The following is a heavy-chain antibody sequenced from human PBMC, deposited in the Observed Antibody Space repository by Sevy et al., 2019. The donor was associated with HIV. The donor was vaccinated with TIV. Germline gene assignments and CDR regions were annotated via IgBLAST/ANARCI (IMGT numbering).Heavy chain of an antibody. J-gene: IGHJ4*02. CDR1: GFTFSSYS. Sequence: GGSLRLSCAASGFTFSSYSMNWVRQAPGKGLEWVSSISSSSSYIYYADSVKGRFTISRDNAKNSLYLQMNSLRAVDTAVYYCARAGWLRDYFDYWGQGTLVTVSS. D-gene: IGHD5-12*01. CDR2: ISSSSSYI. CDR3: ARAGWLRDYFDY. V-gene: IGHV3-21*01.